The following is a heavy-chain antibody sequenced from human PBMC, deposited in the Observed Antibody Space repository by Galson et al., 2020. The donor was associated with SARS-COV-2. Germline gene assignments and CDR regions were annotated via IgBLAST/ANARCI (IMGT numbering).Heavy chain of an antibody. CDR1: GFIFSDYW. V-gene: IGHV3-7*01. D-gene: IGHD3-16*01. J-gene: IGHJ6*02. Sequence: GESLKISCAASGFIFSDYWMSWVRQVSGRGLEWVANINEGGSEKHYVGSVKGRFTISRDNAKKTLFLQMNSLRDEDTAVYFCASRRITVAPSGWGYAMDVWGQGTTVTVSS. CDR3: ASRRITVAPSGWGYAMDV. CDR2: INEGGSEK.